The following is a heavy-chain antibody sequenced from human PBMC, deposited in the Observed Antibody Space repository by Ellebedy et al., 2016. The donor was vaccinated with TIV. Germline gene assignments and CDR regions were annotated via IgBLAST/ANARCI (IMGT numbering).Heavy chain of an antibody. CDR1: GFTFRNFW. Sequence: GGSLRLSFVASGFTFRNFWMIWVRQAPGKGLEWVASINLDGSATSYMDSVKGRFTISRDNAKNTLYQQMNSLRAEDTAVYYCAGPAATGTKTFDYWGQGTPVTVSS. CDR2: INLDGSAT. J-gene: IGHJ4*02. D-gene: IGHD6-13*01. V-gene: IGHV3-7*01. CDR3: AGPAATGTKTFDY.